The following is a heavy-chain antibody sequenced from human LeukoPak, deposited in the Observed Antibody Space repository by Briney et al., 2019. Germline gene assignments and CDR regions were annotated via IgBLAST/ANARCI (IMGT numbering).Heavy chain of an antibody. CDR3: AHRRGGAAAGTPFDY. Sequence: CGPTLVNPTQTLTLTSNFSGFSLHTRGEGVGWIRQTPGKALEWLSLIYWDDDERYSPSLKSRLTVTKDTSKNQVVLTMTNMDPVDTATYYCAHRRGGAAAGTPFDYWGQGTLVTVSS. V-gene: IGHV2-5*02. CDR2: IYWDDDE. J-gene: IGHJ4*02. CDR1: GFSLHTRGEG. D-gene: IGHD6-13*01.